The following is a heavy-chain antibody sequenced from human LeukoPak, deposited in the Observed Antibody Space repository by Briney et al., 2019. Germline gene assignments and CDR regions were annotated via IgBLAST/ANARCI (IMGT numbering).Heavy chain of an antibody. CDR3: ARPRYSGINGAFDT. V-gene: IGHV4-34*01. CDR2: INHSGSA. Sequence: GSLRLSCAASGFTFSDYYMSWIRQPPGKGLEWIGEINHSGSANYNPSLKSRVTISVDTSKNQFSLKVNSVTAADTALYYCARPRYSGINGAFDTWGQGTMVTVSS. J-gene: IGHJ3*02. CDR1: GFTFSDYY. D-gene: IGHD1-26*01.